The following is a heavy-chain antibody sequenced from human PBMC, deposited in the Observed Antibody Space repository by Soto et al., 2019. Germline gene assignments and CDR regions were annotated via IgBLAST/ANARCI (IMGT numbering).Heavy chain of an antibody. V-gene: IGHV1-18*01. CDR1: GYTFTSYG. CDR3: ARDRDYYGSGSYYPPRWFDP. J-gene: IGHJ5*02. Sequence: ASVKVSCKASGYTFTSYGISWVRQAPGQGLEWMGWISAYNGNTKYAQKLQGRVTMTTDTSTSTAYMELRSLRSDDTAVYYCARDRDYYGSGSYYPPRWFDPWGQGTLVTVSS. CDR2: ISAYNGNT. D-gene: IGHD3-10*01.